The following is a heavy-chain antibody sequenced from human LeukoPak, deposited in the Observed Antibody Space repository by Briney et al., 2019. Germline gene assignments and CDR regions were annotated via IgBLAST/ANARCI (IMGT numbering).Heavy chain of an antibody. CDR2: INPSGGST. D-gene: IGHD5-12*01. Sequence: ASVKVSCKASGYTFISYYIHWVRQAPGQGPEWMGIINPSGGSTNYAQKFQGRVTMTRDTSTSTVYMELSSLRSDDTAVYYCARDPSNSGYDYLYYFDYWGQGILVTVSS. CDR3: ARDPSNSGYDYLYYFDY. CDR1: GYTFISYY. J-gene: IGHJ4*02. V-gene: IGHV1-46*01.